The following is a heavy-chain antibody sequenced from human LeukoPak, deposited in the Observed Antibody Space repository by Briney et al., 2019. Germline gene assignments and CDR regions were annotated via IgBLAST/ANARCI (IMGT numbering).Heavy chain of an antibody. CDR2: INTNTGNP. V-gene: IGHV7-4-1*02. CDR1: EYTFTTYA. Sequence: GASVKVSGKASEYTFTTYAVNWGRQSPGQGLEGMGWINTNTGNPTYAQGFAGRVVFSFDTSFSTAYLQFNSLKAEDTAIYYCPRAPFPLAATTNYNWFAPWGQGTLVAVSS. D-gene: IGHD6-25*01. CDR3: PRAPFPLAATTNYNWFAP. J-gene: IGHJ5*02.